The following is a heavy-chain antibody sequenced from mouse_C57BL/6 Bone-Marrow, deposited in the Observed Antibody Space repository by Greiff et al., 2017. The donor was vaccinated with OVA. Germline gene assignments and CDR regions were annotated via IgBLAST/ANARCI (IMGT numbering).Heavy chain of an antibody. CDR1: GFTFSDYG. D-gene: IGHD1-1*01. Sequence: EVQLVESGGGLVQPGGSLKLSCAASGFTFSDYGMAWVRQAPRKGPEWVAFISNLAYSIYYADTVTGRFTISRENAKNTLYLEMSSLRSEDTAMYYCARHYYGSSYGYFDVWGTGTTVTVSS. CDR2: ISNLAYSI. J-gene: IGHJ1*03. CDR3: ARHYYGSSYGYFDV. V-gene: IGHV5-15*01.